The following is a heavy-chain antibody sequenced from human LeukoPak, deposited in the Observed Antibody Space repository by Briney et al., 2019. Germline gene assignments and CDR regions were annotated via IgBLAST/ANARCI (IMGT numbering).Heavy chain of an antibody. CDR3: ANHPGIAVAGYFDY. J-gene: IGHJ4*02. D-gene: IGHD6-19*01. Sequence: GGSLRLSCAGSGFTFSSYAMSWVRQAPGKGLEWVSVISGSGGSTYYADSVKGRFTISRDNSKNTLYLQMNSLRAEDTAVYYCANHPGIAVAGYFDYWGQGTLVTVSS. CDR2: ISGSGGST. CDR1: GFTFSSYA. V-gene: IGHV3-23*01.